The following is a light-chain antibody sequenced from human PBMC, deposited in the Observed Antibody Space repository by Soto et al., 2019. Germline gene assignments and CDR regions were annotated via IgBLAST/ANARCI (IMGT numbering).Light chain of an antibody. V-gene: IGKV2D-29*01. Sequence: DVVLTQTPLSLSVTPGQPASISCRSSQSLLHRDGRTFLSWYLQKAGQPPQLLIYEVSKRLSGVPDRFSGSGSETDFTLKIGRVEAEDVGTYYCMESVQVPRLSFGGGTKVEIK. CDR1: QSLLHRDGRTF. CDR2: EVS. J-gene: IGKJ4*01. CDR3: MESVQVPRLS.